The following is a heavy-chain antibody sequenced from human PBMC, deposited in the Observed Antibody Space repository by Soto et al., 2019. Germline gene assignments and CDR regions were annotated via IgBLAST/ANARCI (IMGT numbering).Heavy chain of an antibody. CDR1: GGSISSSSYF. Sequence: QLQLQESGPGLVKPSETLSLTCTVSGGSISSSSYFWGWIRQPPGKGLEWIGSIYYSGSTYYNPSRQIRVTVSVDTSKTQFSLKLSSVTAADTAVYYCARPPSDFWFDPWGQGTLVTVSS. CDR3: ARPPSDFWFDP. CDR2: IYYSGST. J-gene: IGHJ5*02. V-gene: IGHV4-39*01. D-gene: IGHD2-21*02.